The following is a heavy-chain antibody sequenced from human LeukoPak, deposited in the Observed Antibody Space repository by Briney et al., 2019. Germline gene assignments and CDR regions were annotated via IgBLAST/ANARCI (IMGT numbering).Heavy chain of an antibody. J-gene: IGHJ4*02. Sequence: SETLSLTCTVSGGSISSGTFYWSWIRQPAGMGLEWIGRIFTSGRTDYNPSLKSRVTISVDTSKNQFSLKLSSVTAADTAVYYCARDPIQYYYDSSGYEGSGYWGQGTLVTVSS. CDR2: IFTSGRT. CDR1: GGSISSGTFY. CDR3: ARDPIQYYYDSSGYEGSGY. D-gene: IGHD3-22*01. V-gene: IGHV4-61*02.